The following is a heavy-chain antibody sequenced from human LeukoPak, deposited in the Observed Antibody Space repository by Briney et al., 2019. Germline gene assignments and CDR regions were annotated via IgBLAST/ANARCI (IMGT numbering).Heavy chain of an antibody. J-gene: IGHJ4*02. CDR1: GGSISSYY. Sequence: SETLSLTCTVSGGSISSYYWSWIRQPPGKGLEWIGYIYYSGSTNYNPSLKSRVTISVDTSKNQFSLKLSSVTAADTAVYYCAKSGGSGLIDYWGQGTLVTVSS. CDR3: AKSGGSGLIDY. V-gene: IGHV4-59*01. D-gene: IGHD1-26*01. CDR2: IYYSGST.